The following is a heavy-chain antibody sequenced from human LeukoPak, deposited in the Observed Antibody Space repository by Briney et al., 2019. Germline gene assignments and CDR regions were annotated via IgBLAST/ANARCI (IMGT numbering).Heavy chain of an antibody. CDR3: ARGRGGCSGGSCRLGRWRYFDY. D-gene: IGHD2-15*01. CDR1: GYTFTSYG. Sequence: GASVKVSCKASGYTFTSYGISWVRQAPGQGLEWMGWISAYNGNTNYAQKLQGRVTMTTDTSTSTAYMELRSLRSDDTAVYYCARGRGGCSGGSCRLGRWRYFDYWGQGTLVTVSS. V-gene: IGHV1-18*01. CDR2: ISAYNGNT. J-gene: IGHJ4*02.